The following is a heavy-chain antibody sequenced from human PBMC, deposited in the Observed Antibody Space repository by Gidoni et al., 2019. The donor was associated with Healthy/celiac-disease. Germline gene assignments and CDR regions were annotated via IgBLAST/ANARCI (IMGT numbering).Heavy chain of an antibody. Sequence: EVQLVESGGGLVEPGRSLRLSCTASGFTFGDYAMSWFRQVPGKGLEWVGFIRSKAYGGTTEYAASVKGRFTISRDDSKSIAYLQMNSLKTEDTAVYYCTRDYGDFYWGQGTLVTVSS. J-gene: IGHJ4*02. V-gene: IGHV3-49*03. CDR3: TRDYGDFY. CDR2: IRSKAYGGTT. D-gene: IGHD4-17*01. CDR1: GFTFGDYA.